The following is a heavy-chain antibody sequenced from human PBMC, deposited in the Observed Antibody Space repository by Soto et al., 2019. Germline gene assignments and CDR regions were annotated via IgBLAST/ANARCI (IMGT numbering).Heavy chain of an antibody. Sequence: GGSLRLSCAASGFTFSSYGMHWVRQAPGKGLEWVAVIWYDGSNNYYADSVKGRFTISRDNCKNTLYLQMNSLRAEDNAVYYCARDTTIMPTTDYYYYYMDVWGKGTTVTVSS. J-gene: IGHJ6*03. V-gene: IGHV3-33*01. CDR1: GFTFSSYG. CDR2: IWYDGSNN. D-gene: IGHD1-1*01. CDR3: ARDTTIMPTTDYYYYYMDV.